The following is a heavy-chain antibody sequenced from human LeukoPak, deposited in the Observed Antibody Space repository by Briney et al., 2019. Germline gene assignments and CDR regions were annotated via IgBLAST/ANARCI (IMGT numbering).Heavy chain of an antibody. CDR2: INHSGST. D-gene: IGHD2-15*01. V-gene: IGHV4-34*01. Sequence: SETLSLTCAVYGGSFGGYYWSWIRQPPGKGLEWIGEINHSGSTNYNPSLKSRVTISVDTSKNQFSLKLSSVTAADTAVYYCARDIVVVVAATPYYYYGMDVWGQGTTVTASS. CDR3: ARDIVVVVAATPYYYYGMDV. J-gene: IGHJ6*02. CDR1: GGSFGGYY.